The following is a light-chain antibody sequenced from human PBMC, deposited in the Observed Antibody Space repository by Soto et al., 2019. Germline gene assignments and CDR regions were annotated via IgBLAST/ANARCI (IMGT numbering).Light chain of an antibody. V-gene: IGKV3-20*01. CDR3: QQFGSSPTT. J-gene: IGKJ1*01. Sequence: EIVLTQSPGTLSLSPGERATLSCRASQSVSSTYLAWYQQKPGQAPRLLIYGASSRATGIPDRFSGSGSGTDFTLTISRLEPEDFAVYYCQQFGSSPTTFGQGTKWEIK. CDR1: QSVSSTY. CDR2: GAS.